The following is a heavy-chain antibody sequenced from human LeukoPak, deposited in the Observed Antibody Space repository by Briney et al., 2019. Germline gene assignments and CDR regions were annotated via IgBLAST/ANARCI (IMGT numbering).Heavy chain of an antibody. Sequence: GGSLRLSCAASGFTFSSHEMTWVRQAPGRGLEWVSHIDTSGSTIYYADSVKGRFTISRDNAKNSLYLQMNSLRAEDTAVYYCARANRGYSYGYYFDYWGQGTLVTVSS. CDR2: IDTSGSTI. J-gene: IGHJ4*02. CDR3: ARANRGYSYGYYFDY. V-gene: IGHV3-48*03. D-gene: IGHD5-18*01. CDR1: GFTFSSHE.